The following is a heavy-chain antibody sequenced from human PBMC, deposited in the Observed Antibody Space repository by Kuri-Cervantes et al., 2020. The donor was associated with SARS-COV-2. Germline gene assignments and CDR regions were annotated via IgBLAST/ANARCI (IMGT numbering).Heavy chain of an antibody. V-gene: IGHV4-59*01. CDR3: AVFECGGDCLNWFDP. CDR2: IYYSGST. Sequence: SETLSLTCTVSGGSISSYYWSWIRQPPGKGLEWIGYIYYSGSTNYNPSLKSRVTISVDTSKNQFSLKLSSVTAADTAVYYCAVFECGGDCLNWFDPWGQGTLVTVSS. D-gene: IGHD2-21*01. CDR1: GGSISSYY. J-gene: IGHJ5*02.